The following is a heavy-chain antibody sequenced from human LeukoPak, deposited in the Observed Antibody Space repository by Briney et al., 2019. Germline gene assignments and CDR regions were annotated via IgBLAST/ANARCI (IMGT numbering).Heavy chain of an antibody. CDR3: ARHIGQLANFDY. J-gene: IGHJ4*02. CDR1: GGSISSGGYY. Sequence: SETLSLTCTVSGGSISSGGYYWSWIRQHPGKGLEWIGYIYYSGSTYYNPSLKSRGTISVDTSKNQFSLKLSSVTAADTAVYYCARHIGQLANFDYWGQGTLVTVSS. CDR2: IYYSGST. V-gene: IGHV4-31*03. D-gene: IGHD6-13*01.